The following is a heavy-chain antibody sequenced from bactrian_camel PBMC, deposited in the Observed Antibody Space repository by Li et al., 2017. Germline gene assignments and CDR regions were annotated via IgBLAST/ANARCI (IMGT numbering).Heavy chain of an antibody. D-gene: IGHD1*01. Sequence: HVQLVESGGGSVQAGDSLRLSCVVSGYTYDNYCVGWFRQGPGKEREGVAGVSEDGRLTYGDPVKGRFTISNDKAKDTVILRLDSLKPEDTAMYYCATGGRCEMVMWDYWGHGTQVTVS. V-gene: IGHV3S55*01. CDR1: GYTYDNYC. CDR3: ATGGRCEMVMWDY. CDR2: VSEDGRL. J-gene: IGHJ4*01.